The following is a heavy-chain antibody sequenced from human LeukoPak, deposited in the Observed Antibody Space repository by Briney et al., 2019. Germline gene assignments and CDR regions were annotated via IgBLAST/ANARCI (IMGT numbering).Heavy chain of an antibody. Sequence: GGSLRLSCAASGFTFSSYSMNWVRQAPGKGLEWVSAISGSGGSTYYADSVKGRFTISRDNSKNTLYLQMNSLRAEDTAVYYCAKDHSGDRYYDSSGYYSSDYWGQGTLVTVSS. CDR1: GFTFSSYS. V-gene: IGHV3-23*01. CDR3: AKDHSGDRYYDSSGYYSSDY. J-gene: IGHJ4*02. CDR2: ISGSGGST. D-gene: IGHD3-22*01.